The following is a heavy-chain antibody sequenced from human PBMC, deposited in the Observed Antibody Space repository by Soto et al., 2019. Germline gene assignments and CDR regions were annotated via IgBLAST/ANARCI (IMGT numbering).Heavy chain of an antibody. D-gene: IGHD3-10*01. V-gene: IGHV4-39*01. Sequence: PSETLSLTCTVSGGSISSSSYYWGWIRQPPGKGLEWIGSIYYSGSTYYNPSLKSRVTISVDTSKNQFSLKLSSVTAADTAVYYCARLWFGELSDYYYGMDVWGQGTTVTVSS. CDR1: GGSISSSSYY. J-gene: IGHJ6*02. CDR3: ARLWFGELSDYYYGMDV. CDR2: IYYSGST.